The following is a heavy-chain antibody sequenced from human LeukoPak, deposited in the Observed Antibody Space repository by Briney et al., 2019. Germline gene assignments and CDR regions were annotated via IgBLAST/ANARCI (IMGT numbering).Heavy chain of an antibody. V-gene: IGHV3-30*19. CDR1: GFRFGSHA. Sequence: GGSLRLSCAASGFRFGSHAVHWVRQAPGKGLEWVAVISYDGSNKYYADSVKGRFTISRDNSKNTLYLQMNSLRAEDTAVYYCARDPGSYWFDPWGQGTLVTVSS. J-gene: IGHJ5*02. CDR3: ARDPGSYWFDP. CDR2: ISYDGSNK.